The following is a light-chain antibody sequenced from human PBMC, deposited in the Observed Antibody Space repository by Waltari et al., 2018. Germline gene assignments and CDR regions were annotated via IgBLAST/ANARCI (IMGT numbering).Light chain of an antibody. J-gene: IGLJ1*01. Sequence: QSALTQPASVSGSPGQSITISCTGTSSDVGSYNLFPWYQQHPGQAPKLMFYDVSKRPSGVPDGFAGYKSGNTASPTISGLQAEDDADYYCCSYAGNYIFHVFGTGTKVTVL. CDR3: CSYAGNYIFHV. CDR1: SSDVGSYNL. V-gene: IGLV2-23*02. CDR2: DVS.